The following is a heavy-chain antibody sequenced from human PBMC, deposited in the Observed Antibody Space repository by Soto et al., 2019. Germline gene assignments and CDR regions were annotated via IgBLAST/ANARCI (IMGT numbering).Heavy chain of an antibody. V-gene: IGHV3-23*01. CDR1: GFTFSSYA. Sequence: EVQLLESGGGLVQPGGPLRLACAATGFTFSSYAMSWVRQAPGKGLEWVSAISGSGGSTYYADSVKGRFTISRDNSKNTLYLQMNSLRAEDTAVYYCAKGKRGIVVVPAAMFDYSYLDLGRGAFDICGQGTMVTVSS. CDR3: AKGKRGIVVVPAAMFDYSYLDLGRGAFDI. D-gene: IGHD2-2*01. CDR2: ISGSGGST. J-gene: IGHJ3*02.